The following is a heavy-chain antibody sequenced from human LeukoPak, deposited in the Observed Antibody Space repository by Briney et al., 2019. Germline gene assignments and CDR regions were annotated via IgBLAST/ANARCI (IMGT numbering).Heavy chain of an antibody. J-gene: IGHJ5*02. V-gene: IGHV4-4*07. CDR3: ARAVADLRSWFDP. CDR1: GGSIRSHY. D-gene: IGHD6-19*01. CDR2: IYTSGST. Sequence: SETLSLTCTVSGGSIRSHYWNWIRQPAGKGLEWIGRIYTSGSTNYNPSLKSRVTMSIDMSKNQFSLKLTSVTAADTAVYYCARAVADLRSWFDPWGQGTLVTVSS.